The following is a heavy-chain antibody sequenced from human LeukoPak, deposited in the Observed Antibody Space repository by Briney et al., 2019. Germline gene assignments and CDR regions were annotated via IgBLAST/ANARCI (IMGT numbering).Heavy chain of an antibody. Sequence: GESLKISCKGSGYSITSYWSSWVRQMPGKGLEWMGRIDPSDSKTAYSPSFQGHVTIPADKSVNTAYLQWSSLTASDTAMFYCARHALGGSGWYYFDYWGQGSLVTVS. CDR2: IDPSDSKT. CDR1: GYSITSYW. J-gene: IGHJ4*02. CDR3: ARHALGGSGWYYFDY. D-gene: IGHD6-19*01. V-gene: IGHV5-10-1*01.